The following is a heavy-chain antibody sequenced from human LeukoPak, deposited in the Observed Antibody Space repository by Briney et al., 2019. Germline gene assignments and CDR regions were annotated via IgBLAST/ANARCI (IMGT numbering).Heavy chain of an antibody. CDR2: LTLNSGDT. Sequence: ASVKVSCTASGYTFTDYYMHWVRQAPGQGLEWMGWLTLNSGDTNYAQKFQGRVSMTRDTSISTAYMDLSDLRSDDTAVYYCARGRNIEMTTMSGGSDYWGQGTLVTASS. CDR3: ARGRNIEMTTMSGGSDY. J-gene: IGHJ4*02. V-gene: IGHV1-2*02. CDR1: GYTFTDYY. D-gene: IGHD5-24*01.